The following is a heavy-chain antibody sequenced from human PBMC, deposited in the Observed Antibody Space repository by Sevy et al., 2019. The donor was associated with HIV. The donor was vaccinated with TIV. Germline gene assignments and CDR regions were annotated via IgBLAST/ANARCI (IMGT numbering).Heavy chain of an antibody. J-gene: IGHJ5*02. CDR1: GFTFSSYG. D-gene: IGHD3-3*01. CDR2: ISYDGSNK. CDR3: AKAFLMYYDFWSGYSKGPNWFDP. V-gene: IGHV3-30*18. Sequence: GGSLRLSCAASGFTFSSYGMHWVRQAPGKGLEWVAVISYDGSNKYYADSVKGRFTISRDNSKNTLYLQMNSLRAEDTAVYYCAKAFLMYYDFWSGYSKGPNWFDPWGQGTLVTVSS.